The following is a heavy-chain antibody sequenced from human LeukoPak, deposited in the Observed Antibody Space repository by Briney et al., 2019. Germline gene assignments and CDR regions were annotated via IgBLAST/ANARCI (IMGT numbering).Heavy chain of an antibody. Sequence: GRSLRLSCAASGFTSRSYVMHWVRQAPGKGLEWVAVILYDGSNKYHADSVKGRFTISRDNSKNMLYLQMNSLRAEDTAVYYCARGMVRGVYYYYYGMDVWGQGTTVTVSS. CDR2: ILYDGSNK. CDR3: ARGMVRGVYYYYYGMDV. V-gene: IGHV3-30*03. CDR1: GFTSRSYV. D-gene: IGHD3-10*01. J-gene: IGHJ6*02.